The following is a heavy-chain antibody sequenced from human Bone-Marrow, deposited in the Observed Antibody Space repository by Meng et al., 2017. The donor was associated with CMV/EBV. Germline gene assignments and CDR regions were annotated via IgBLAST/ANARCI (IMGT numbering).Heavy chain of an antibody. CDR1: GFTFSNAW. D-gene: IGHD2-2*01. J-gene: IGHJ6*02. V-gene: IGHV3-15*01. CDR3: TTDPRGYCSSTSCFYYYYYGMDV. Sequence: LSLTCAASGFTFSNAWMSWVRQAPGKGLEWVGRIKSKTDGGTTDYAAPVKGRFTISRDDSKNTMSLQMNSLKTEDTAVYYCTTDPRGYCSSTSCFYYYYYGMDVWGQGTTVTVSS. CDR2: IKSKTDGGTT.